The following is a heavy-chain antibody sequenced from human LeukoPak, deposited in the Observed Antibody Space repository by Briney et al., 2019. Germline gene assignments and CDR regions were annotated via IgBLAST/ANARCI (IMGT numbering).Heavy chain of an antibody. CDR3: AKPPPDSSSWLFDY. CDR1: GFTFSSYG. V-gene: IGHV3-30*02. Sequence: GGSLRLSCAASGFTFSSYGMHWVRQAPGKGLEWVAFIRYDGSNKYYADSVKGRFTISRDNSKNTLYLQMNSLRAEDTAVYYCAKPPPDSSSWLFDYWGQGALVTVSS. J-gene: IGHJ4*02. CDR2: IRYDGSNK. D-gene: IGHD6-13*01.